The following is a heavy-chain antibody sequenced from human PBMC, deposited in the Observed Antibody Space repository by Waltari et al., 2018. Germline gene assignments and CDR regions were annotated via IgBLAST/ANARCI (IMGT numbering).Heavy chain of an antibody. J-gene: IGHJ4*02. V-gene: IGHV4-4*07. CDR3: ARDGHGRSWDLLPLDH. D-gene: IGHD1-26*01. CDR1: GDSMYEYY. Sequence: QVQLQESGPGLVKPSETLSLTCNVSGDSMYEYYWSWIRQPAGKGLEWIGRIYVGDSNNYHPSFRSRGTMLIDTSQKQVSLKLRSVTAADTAVYYCARDGHGRSWDLLPLDHWGQGSLVTVSS. CDR2: IYVGDSN.